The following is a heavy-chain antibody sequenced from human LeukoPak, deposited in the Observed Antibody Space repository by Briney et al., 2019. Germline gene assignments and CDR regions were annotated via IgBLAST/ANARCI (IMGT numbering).Heavy chain of an antibody. J-gene: IGHJ2*01. D-gene: IGHD4-17*01. CDR3: AKDSPTTGGGPQGYFDL. CDR2: ISYSGEIT. CDR1: GFTFSNYA. Sequence: GGSLRLSCAASGFTFSNYAMTWVRQAPGKGLDWVAVISYSGEITYYADSVQGRFTISRDNSKNTLRLQMDSLRVDDAAIYYCAKDSPTTGGGPQGYFDLWGRGTLVTVSS. V-gene: IGHV3-23*01.